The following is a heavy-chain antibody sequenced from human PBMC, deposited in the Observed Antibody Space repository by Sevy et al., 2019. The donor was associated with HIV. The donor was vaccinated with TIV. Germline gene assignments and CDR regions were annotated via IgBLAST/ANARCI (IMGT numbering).Heavy chain of an antibody. J-gene: IGHJ3*02. D-gene: IGHD2-21*02. CDR3: VKDLLSGGDWEAYDI. CDR2: LNNNAGNT. V-gene: IGHV3-64D*06. Sequence: GGSLRLSCPASGFTFGNYAMHWVRQSPGKGLEYVSTLNNNAGNTYYADSVKGRFTVSRDNSKNTLYLQMSSLRAEDTAVYYCVKDLLSGGDWEAYDIWGQGTMVTVSS. CDR1: GFTFGNYA.